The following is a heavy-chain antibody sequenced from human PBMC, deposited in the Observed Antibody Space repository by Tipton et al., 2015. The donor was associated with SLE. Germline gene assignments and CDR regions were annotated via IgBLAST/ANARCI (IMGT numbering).Heavy chain of an antibody. CDR1: GGSINSHY. CDR3: AGGRELWVYDFDS. D-gene: IGHD3-16*01. J-gene: IGHJ4*02. CDR2: ITQSGST. V-gene: IGHV4-59*08. Sequence: GLVKPSETLSLTCTVSGGSINSHYWTWIRQPPGEGLEWIGEITQSGSTKYNPSLKSRVTMSVDTSTKQSSLKLRSVTAADTAVYYCAGGRELWVYDFDSWGPGTLVTVAA.